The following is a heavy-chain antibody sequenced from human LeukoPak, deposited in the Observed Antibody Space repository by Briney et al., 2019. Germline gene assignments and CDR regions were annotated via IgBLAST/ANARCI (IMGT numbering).Heavy chain of an antibody. CDR2: ISGSGGTT. D-gene: IGHD1-1*01. J-gene: IGHJ4*02. Sequence: GGSLRLSRAASGYTFSSYAMNWVRQAPGKGLEWVSSISGSGGTTYTADSLKGRFTISRDNSKNTLYLQMNSLRAEDTAVYYCAKGGLGFGNYCFGYWGQGTLVTVSS. CDR3: AKGGLGFGNYCFGY. V-gene: IGHV3-23*01. CDR1: GYTFSSYA.